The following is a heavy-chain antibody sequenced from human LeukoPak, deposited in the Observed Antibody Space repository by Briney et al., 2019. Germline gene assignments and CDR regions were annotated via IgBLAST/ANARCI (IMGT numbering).Heavy chain of an antibody. CDR2: IIPIFGTA. CDR1: GGTFSSYA. CDR3: AYASYYYDSSGP. V-gene: IGHV1-69*13. D-gene: IGHD3-22*01. Sequence: SVKVSCKASGGTFSSYAISWVRQAPGQGLEWMGGIIPIFGTANYAQKFQGRVTISADESTSTAYMELSSLRSEDTAVYYCAYASYYYDSSGPWGQGTLVTVSS. J-gene: IGHJ5*02.